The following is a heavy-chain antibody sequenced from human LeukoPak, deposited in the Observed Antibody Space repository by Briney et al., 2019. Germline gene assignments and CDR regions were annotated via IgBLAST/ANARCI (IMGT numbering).Heavy chain of an antibody. J-gene: IGHJ6*04. D-gene: IGHD2-2*01. CDR3: ATKEDIVVVPDSRGPYYYYYGMDV. CDR2: IIPIFGTA. Sequence: ASVKVSCKASGGTFSSYAISWVRQAPGQGLEWMGGIIPIFGTANYAQKFQGRVTITADESTSTAYMELSSLRSEDTAVYYCATKEDIVVVPDSRGPYYYYYGMDVWGKGTTVTVSS. V-gene: IGHV1-69*13. CDR1: GGTFSSYA.